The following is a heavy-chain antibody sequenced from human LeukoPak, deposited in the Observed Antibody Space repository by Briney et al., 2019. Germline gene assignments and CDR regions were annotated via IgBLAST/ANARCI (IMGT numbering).Heavy chain of an antibody. CDR1: GGSFSGYY. D-gene: IGHD6-19*01. J-gene: IGHJ4*02. Sequence: SETLSLTCAVYGGSFSGYYWSWIRQPPGKGLEWIGSIYHSGSTYYNPSLKSRVTISVDTSKNQFSLKLSSVTAADTAVYYCARDLRGYSSGYAFDYWGQGTLVTVSS. CDR3: ARDLRGYSSGYAFDY. CDR2: IYHSGST. V-gene: IGHV4-34*01.